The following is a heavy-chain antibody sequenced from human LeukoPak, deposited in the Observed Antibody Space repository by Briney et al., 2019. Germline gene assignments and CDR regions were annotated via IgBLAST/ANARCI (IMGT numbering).Heavy chain of an antibody. V-gene: IGHV4-59*01. CDR3: VRGRVDSSSWPDEFDY. CDR1: GGSISSYY. CDR2: IYYSRST. D-gene: IGHD6-13*01. J-gene: IGHJ4*02. Sequence: SETLSLTCTVSGGSISSYYWSWIRQPPGKGLEWIGYIYYSRSTNYNPSLKSRVTISVDTSKNQFSLKLSSVTAADTAVYYCVRGRVDSSSWPDEFDYWGQGTLVTVSS.